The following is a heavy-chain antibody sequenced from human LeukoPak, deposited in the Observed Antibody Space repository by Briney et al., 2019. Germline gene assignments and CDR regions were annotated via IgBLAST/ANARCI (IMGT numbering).Heavy chain of an antibody. D-gene: IGHD2-2*01. CDR1: GFTFSSYA. J-gene: IGHJ4*02. V-gene: IGHV3-23*01. CDR2: ISGSGGST. Sequence: GGSLRLFCAASGFTFSSYAMSWLRQAPGKGLEWVSAISGSGGSTYYADSVKGRFTISRDNSKNTLYLQMNSLRAEDTAVYYCAKVGYCSSTSCYAGKSFYYWGQGTLVTVSS. CDR3: AKVGYCSSTSCYAGKSFYY.